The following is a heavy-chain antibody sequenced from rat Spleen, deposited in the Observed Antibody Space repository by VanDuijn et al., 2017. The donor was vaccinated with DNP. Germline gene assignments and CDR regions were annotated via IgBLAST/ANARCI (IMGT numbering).Heavy chain of an antibody. V-gene: IGHV5-22*01. CDR1: GFTFNAYY. D-gene: IGHD4-3*01. CDR2: IRYDGGST. Sequence: EVQLVESGGGLVQPGRSLKVSCAASGFTFNAYYMAWVRQAPTKGLEWVAYIRYDGGSTYYGDSVKGRFTISRDNAKSTLYLEMNSLRSEDMATYYCVRWYNPGYYFDDWGQGVMVTVSS. CDR3: VRWYNPGYYFDD. J-gene: IGHJ2*01.